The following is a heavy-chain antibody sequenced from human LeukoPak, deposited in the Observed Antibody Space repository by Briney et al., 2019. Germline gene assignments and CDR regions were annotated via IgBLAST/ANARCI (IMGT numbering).Heavy chain of an antibody. Sequence: PGGSLRLSCAASGFTFSSYAMSWVRQAPGKGLEWVSAISGSGDSTYYGDSVKGRFTISRDNAENTLYLQMNSLRAEDTAVYYCARGTAGYHSSYFDYWGQGTLVTVSS. CDR1: GFTFSSYA. D-gene: IGHD3-16*02. CDR3: ARGTAGYHSSYFDY. V-gene: IGHV3-23*01. CDR2: ISGSGDST. J-gene: IGHJ4*02.